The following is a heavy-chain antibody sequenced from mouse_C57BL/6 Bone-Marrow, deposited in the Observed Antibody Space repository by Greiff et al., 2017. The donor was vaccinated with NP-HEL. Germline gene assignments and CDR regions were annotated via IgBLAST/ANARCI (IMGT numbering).Heavy chain of an antibody. CDR2: INYDGSST. CDR3: ARVPIYYYGSSHWYFDV. Sequence: EVQLMESEGGLVQPGSSMKLSCTASGFTFSDYYMAWVRQVPEKGLEWVANINYDGSSTYYLDSLKSRFIISRDNAKNILYLQMSSLKSEDTATYYCARVPIYYYGSSHWYFDVWGTGTTVTVSS. V-gene: IGHV5-16*01. CDR1: GFTFSDYY. J-gene: IGHJ1*03. D-gene: IGHD1-1*01.